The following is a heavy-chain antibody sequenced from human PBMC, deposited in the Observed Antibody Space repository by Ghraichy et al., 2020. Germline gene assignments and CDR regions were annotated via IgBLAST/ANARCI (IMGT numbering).Heavy chain of an antibody. CDR1: GGSFSGYY. D-gene: IGHD3-10*01. CDR3: ASLSRANRYYYYGMDV. CDR2: INHSGST. J-gene: IGHJ6*02. Sequence: GALRLSCAVYGGSFSGYYWSWIRQPPGKGLEWIGEINHSGSTNYNPSLKSRVTISVDTSKNQFSLKLSSVTAADTAVYYCASLSRANRYYYYGMDVWGQGTTVTVSS. V-gene: IGHV4-34*01.